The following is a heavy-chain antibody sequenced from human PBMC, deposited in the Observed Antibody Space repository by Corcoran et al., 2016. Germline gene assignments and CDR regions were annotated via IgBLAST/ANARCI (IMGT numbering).Heavy chain of an antibody. CDR2: IYYSGIT. Sequence: QVQLQESGPRLVKPSQTLSLTCAVSGGSISTSAYYWSWIRQHPGDSLEWIGYIYYSGITYYNPSLKSRVSISVDTSKNQFSLRLTSVTAADTAVYYCARDDRSVYGRDFWGQGTLVTVSS. J-gene: IGHJ4*02. D-gene: IGHD3-22*01. V-gene: IGHV4-31*11. CDR3: ARDDRSVYGRDF. CDR1: GGSISTSAYY.